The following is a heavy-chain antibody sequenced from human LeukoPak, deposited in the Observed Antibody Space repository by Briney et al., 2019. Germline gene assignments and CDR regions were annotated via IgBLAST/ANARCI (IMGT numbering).Heavy chain of an antibody. CDR1: GGSISTYY. V-gene: IGHV4-59*08. CDR2: IYYSGST. CDR3: AVNLTRHTFDI. J-gene: IGHJ3*02. Sequence: SETLSLTCTVSGGSISTYYWSWIRQSPGKGLEWIGSIYYSGSTNYNPSLKSRVTISVDTSKNQFSLELSCVTAADTAVYYCAVNLTRHTFDIWGQGTMVTVSS. D-gene: IGHD1-1*01.